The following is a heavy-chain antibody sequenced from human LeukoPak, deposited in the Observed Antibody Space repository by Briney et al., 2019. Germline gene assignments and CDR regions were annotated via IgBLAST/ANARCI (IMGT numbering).Heavy chain of an antibody. V-gene: IGHV1-69*06. CDR2: IIPIFGTA. CDR1: GGTFSSYA. J-gene: IGHJ6*04. CDR3: ATAAWVTTLYYSYGMDV. Sequence: SVKVSCKASGGTFSSYAISWVRHAPGQGLEWMGGIIPIFGTANYEQKFQGRVTITADKSTNTAYSELSSLSSEDTAVYSCATAAWVTTLYYSYGMDVWGKGPTVTVSS. D-gene: IGHD4-17*01.